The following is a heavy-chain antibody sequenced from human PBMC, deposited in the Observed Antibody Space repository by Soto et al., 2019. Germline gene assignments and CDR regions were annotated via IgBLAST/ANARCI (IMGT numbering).Heavy chain of an antibody. Sequence: PSETLSLTCTVSGASISGHFWSWIRQPPGKGLEWIGYIYYSGSTNYNPSLKSRVTISVDTSKNQVSLKLSSVTAADTAVYYCARVVVATTPNWFDPWGQGTLVTVSS. V-gene: IGHV4-59*11. CDR1: GASISGHF. J-gene: IGHJ5*02. CDR3: ARVVVATTPNWFDP. D-gene: IGHD2-15*01. CDR2: IYYSGST.